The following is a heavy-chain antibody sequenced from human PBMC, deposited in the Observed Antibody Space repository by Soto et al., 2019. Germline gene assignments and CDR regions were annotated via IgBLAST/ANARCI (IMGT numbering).Heavy chain of an antibody. CDR2: INPNSGGT. Sequence: ASVKVSCKASGYTFTGYYMHWVRQAPGQGLEWTGWINPNSGGTNYAQKFQGRVTMTRDTSISTAYMELSRLRSDDTAVYYCARVRITMIVVVKVGAFDIWGQGTMVTVSS. J-gene: IGHJ3*02. CDR1: GYTFTGYY. CDR3: ARVRITMIVVVKVGAFDI. D-gene: IGHD3-22*01. V-gene: IGHV1-2*02.